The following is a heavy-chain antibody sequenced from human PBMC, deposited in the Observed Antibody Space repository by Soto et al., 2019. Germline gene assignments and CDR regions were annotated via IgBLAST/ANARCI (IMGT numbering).Heavy chain of an antibody. D-gene: IGHD1-1*01. CDR3: ARDRAGTGEGY. CDR1: GFTFSSYS. J-gene: IGHJ4*02. CDR2: ISSSSSYI. Sequence: EVQLVESGGGLVKPWGSLRLSCAASGFTFSSYSMNWVRQAPGKGLEWVSSISSSSSYIYYADSVKGRFTISRDNAKNSLYLQMNSLRAEDTAVYYCARDRAGTGEGYWGQGTLVTVSS. V-gene: IGHV3-21*01.